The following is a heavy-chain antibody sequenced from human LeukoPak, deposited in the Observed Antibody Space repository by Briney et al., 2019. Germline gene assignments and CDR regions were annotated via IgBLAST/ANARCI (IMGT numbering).Heavy chain of an antibody. CDR2: ISGDGRIT. CDR3: ARGGSPPEALGDTFDI. CDR1: RFTFSNYW. Sequence: PGGSLRLSCAASRFTFSNYWMHWVRQGPGKGLVGVSRISGDGRITRNADSVKGRFFISRDNAKNTLYLQMNSLRAEDTAVYYCARGGSPPEALGDTFDIWGQETMVTVSS. V-gene: IGHV3-74*01. J-gene: IGHJ3*02. D-gene: IGHD1-26*01.